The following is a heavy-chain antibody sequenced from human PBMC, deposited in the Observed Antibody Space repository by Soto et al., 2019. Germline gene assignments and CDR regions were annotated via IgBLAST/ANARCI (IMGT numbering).Heavy chain of an antibody. J-gene: IGHJ5*02. D-gene: IGHD6-13*01. V-gene: IGHV5-10-1*01. CDR3: ARIESIARNWFDP. CDR2: IDPVDSYA. CDR1: GFSFTNYW. Sequence: PGESLKISCKGSGFSFTNYWISWVRQMPGQGLEWMGNIDPVDSYANYSPSFQGHVTFSVDTPISTAYLQWSSLKASDTAMYFCARIESIARNWFDPWGQGTLVTVSS.